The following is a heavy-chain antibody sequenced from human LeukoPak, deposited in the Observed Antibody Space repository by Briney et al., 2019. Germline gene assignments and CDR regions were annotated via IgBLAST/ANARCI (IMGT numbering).Heavy chain of an antibody. CDR3: ARPYYGILSGYYIGAFDI. Sequence: PSETLSLTCTVSGGSISSYYWSWIRQPPGKGLEWIGYIYYRGSTNYNPSLKSRVTISVDTSKNQFSLKLSSVTAADTAVYYRARPYYGILSGYYIGAFDIWGQGTMVTVSS. CDR2: IYYRGST. CDR1: GGSISSYY. V-gene: IGHV4-59*08. J-gene: IGHJ3*02. D-gene: IGHD3-9*01.